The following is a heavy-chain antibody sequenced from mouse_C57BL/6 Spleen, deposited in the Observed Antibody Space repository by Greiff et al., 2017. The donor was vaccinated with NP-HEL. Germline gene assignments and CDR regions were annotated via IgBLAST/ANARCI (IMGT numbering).Heavy chain of an antibody. V-gene: IGHV1-76*01. CDR3: ARSGDY. Sequence: VQLQQSGAELVRPGASVKLSCKASGYTFTDYYINWVKQRPGQGLEWIARIYPGSGNTYYNEKFKGKATLTAEKSSSTAYMQLSSLTSEDSAVYFCARSGDYWGQGTSVTVSS. CDR1: GYTFTDYY. CDR2: IYPGSGNT. J-gene: IGHJ4*01.